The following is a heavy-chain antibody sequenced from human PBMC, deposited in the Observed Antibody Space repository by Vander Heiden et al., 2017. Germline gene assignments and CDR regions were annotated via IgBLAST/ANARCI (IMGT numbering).Heavy chain of an antibody. Sequence: QLQLQESGSGLVKPSQTLSLTCAVPGGSISSGGYSWSWIRQPPGKGLEWIGYIYHSGSTYYNPSLKSRVTISVDRSKNQFSLKLSSVTAADTAVYYCARMIFWRAVGWFDPWGQGTLVTVSS. V-gene: IGHV4-30-2*01. CDR1: GGSISSGGYS. CDR3: ARMIFWRAVGWFDP. D-gene: IGHD3-3*01. CDR2: IYHSGST. J-gene: IGHJ5*02.